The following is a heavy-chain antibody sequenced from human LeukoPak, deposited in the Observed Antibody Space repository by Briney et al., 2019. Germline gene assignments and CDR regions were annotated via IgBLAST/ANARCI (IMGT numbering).Heavy chain of an antibody. D-gene: IGHD1-26*01. CDR3: ARGDSGSYYYDY. CDR2: IYHSGST. Sequence: SETLSLTCAVSGGSISSSNWRSWVRQPPGKGLEWIGEIYHSGSTNYNPSLKSRVTISVDKSKNQFSLNLSSVTAADTAVYYCARGDSGSYYYDYWGQGTLVAVSS. CDR1: GGSISSSNW. V-gene: IGHV4-4*02. J-gene: IGHJ4*02.